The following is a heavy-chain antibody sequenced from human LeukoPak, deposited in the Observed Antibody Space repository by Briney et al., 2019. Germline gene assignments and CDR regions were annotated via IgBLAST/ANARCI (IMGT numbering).Heavy chain of an antibody. CDR3: AKLGITMIGGV. J-gene: IGHJ6*04. V-gene: IGHV3-48*03. D-gene: IGHD3-10*02. Sequence: GGSLRLSCAASGFTFSSYEMNWVRQAPGKGLEWVSYISSSGSTIYYADSVKSRFTISRDNAKNSLYLRMNSLRAEDTAVYYCAKLGITMIGGVWGKGTTVAISS. CDR2: ISSSGSTI. CDR1: GFTFSSYE.